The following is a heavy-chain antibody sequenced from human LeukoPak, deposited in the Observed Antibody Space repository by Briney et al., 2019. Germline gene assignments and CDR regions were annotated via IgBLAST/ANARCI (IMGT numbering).Heavy chain of an antibody. CDR1: GYTFTSYD. CDR2: MNPNSGNT. J-gene: IGHJ4*02. D-gene: IGHD5-24*01. Sequence: ASVKVSCKASGYTFTSYDINWVRQATGQGLEWMGWMNPNSGNTGYAQKFQGRVTITRSTSISTDYMELSSLRSEDTAVYYCARLWAARDGYHYFDYWGQGTLVTVSS. V-gene: IGHV1-8*03. CDR3: ARLWAARDGYHYFDY.